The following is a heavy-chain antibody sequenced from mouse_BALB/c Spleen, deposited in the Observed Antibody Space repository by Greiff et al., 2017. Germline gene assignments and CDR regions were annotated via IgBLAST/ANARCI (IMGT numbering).Heavy chain of an antibody. V-gene: IGHV5-6*01. Sequence: EVQLVESGGDLVKPGGSLKLSCAASGFTFSSYGMSWVRQTPDKRLEWVATISSGGSYTYYPDSVKGRFTISRDNAKNTLYLQMSSLKSEDTAMYYCAKTARATGAMDYWGQGTSVTVSS. CDR1: GFTFSSYG. D-gene: IGHD3-2*01. J-gene: IGHJ4*01. CDR2: ISSGGSYT. CDR3: AKTARATGAMDY.